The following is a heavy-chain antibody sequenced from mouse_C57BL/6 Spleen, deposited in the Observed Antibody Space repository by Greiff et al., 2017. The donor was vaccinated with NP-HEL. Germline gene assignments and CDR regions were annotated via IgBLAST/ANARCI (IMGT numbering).Heavy chain of an antibody. CDR2: ISYSGST. CDR1: GYSITSGYG. V-gene: IGHV3-2*02. D-gene: IGHD2-3*01. Sequence: EVQLQQSGPGLVKPSQSLSLTCTVTGYSITSGYGWNWIRQFPGNKLEWMGYISYSGSTNYNPSLKSRISITRDTSKHQFFLQLNSVTTEDTATYDCARAAMIKYWGQGTTLTVST. J-gene: IGHJ2*01. CDR3: ARAAMIKY.